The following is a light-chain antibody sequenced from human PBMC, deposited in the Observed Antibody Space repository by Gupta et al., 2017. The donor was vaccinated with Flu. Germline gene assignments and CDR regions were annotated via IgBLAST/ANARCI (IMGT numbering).Light chain of an antibody. Sequence: SVLTQPPSASGTPGQRVTISCSGSSSNIGSNTVNWYQQLPGTAPKPLVYSNNQRPSGVPDRFSGSKAGTSDSRAIRGLQSEDEAEDDWEVWDDSLDGEVFGTGTKVTVL. CDR3: EVWDDSLDGEV. CDR1: SSNIGSNT. J-gene: IGLJ1*01. CDR2: SNN. V-gene: IGLV1-44*01.